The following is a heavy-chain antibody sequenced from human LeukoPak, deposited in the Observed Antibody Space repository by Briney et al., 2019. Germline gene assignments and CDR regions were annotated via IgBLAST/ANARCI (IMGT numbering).Heavy chain of an antibody. J-gene: IGHJ4*02. D-gene: IGHD3-10*01. CDR2: ISAYNGNT. CDR1: GGTFSSYA. Sequence: ASVKVSCKASGGTFSSYAISWVRQAPRQGLEWMGWISAYNGNTNYAQKLQGRVTMTTDTSTSTAYMELRSLRSDDTAVYYCARVATMVRGVFYFDYWGQGTLVTVSS. CDR3: ARVATMVRGVFYFDY. V-gene: IGHV1-18*01.